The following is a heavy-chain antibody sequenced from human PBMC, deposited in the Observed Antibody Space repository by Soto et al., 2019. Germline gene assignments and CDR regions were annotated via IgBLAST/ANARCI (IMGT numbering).Heavy chain of an antibody. V-gene: IGHV3-7*05. CDR1: GFTFSSYW. CDR3: ASGGHVDY. CDR2: IKYDGSEK. D-gene: IGHD3-16*01. Sequence: VQLVESGGGLVQPGGSLRLSCAASGFTFSSYWMTWVRQAPGKGLEWVANIKYDGSEKHYVDSVKGRFTISRDNAKNSLYLQMNGLSAEDTAVYYCASGGHVDYCGQGTQVTVSP. J-gene: IGHJ4*02.